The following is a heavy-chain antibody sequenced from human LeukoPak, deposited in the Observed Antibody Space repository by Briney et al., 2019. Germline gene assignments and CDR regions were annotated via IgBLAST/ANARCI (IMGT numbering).Heavy chain of an antibody. Sequence: GGSLRLSCAASGFTFSSYWMSWVCQAPGKGLEWVANIKQDGSEKYYVDSVKGRFTISRDNAKNSLYLQMNSLRVEDTAVYYCARDRSYGSGSLDIDYWGQGTLVTVSS. D-gene: IGHD3-10*01. CDR1: GFTFSSYW. CDR2: IKQDGSEK. CDR3: ARDRSYGSGSLDIDY. J-gene: IGHJ4*02. V-gene: IGHV3-7*01.